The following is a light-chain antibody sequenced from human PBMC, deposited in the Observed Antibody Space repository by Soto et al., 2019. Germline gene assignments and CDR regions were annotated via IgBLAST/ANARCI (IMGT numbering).Light chain of an antibody. CDR2: VAS. Sequence: DIQMTQSPSSLSASVGDRVTISCRASHGISNNLAWSQHKPGKVPNLLLYVASTLQSGVPSRFSGSGSGTDFTLTISSLQPEDVATYYCQNFNSAPSWTFGQGTKVDIK. J-gene: IGKJ1*01. V-gene: IGKV1-27*01. CDR1: HGISNN. CDR3: QNFNSAPSWT.